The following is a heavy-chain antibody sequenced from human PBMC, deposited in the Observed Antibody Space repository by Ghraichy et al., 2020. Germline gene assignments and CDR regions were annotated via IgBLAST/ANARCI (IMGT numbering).Heavy chain of an antibody. CDR2: ISSSSSTI. CDR1: GFTFSSYS. Sequence: GGSLRLSCAASGFTFSSYSMNWVRQAPGKGLEWVSYISSSSSTIYYADSVKGRFTISRDNAKNSLYLQMNSLRDEDTAVYYCARVAPPDNYYYYYGMDVWGQGTTVTVSS. V-gene: IGHV3-48*02. CDR3: ARVAPPDNYYYYYGMDV. J-gene: IGHJ6*02.